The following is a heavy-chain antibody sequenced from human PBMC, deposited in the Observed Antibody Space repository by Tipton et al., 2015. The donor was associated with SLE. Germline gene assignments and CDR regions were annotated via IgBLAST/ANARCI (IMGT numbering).Heavy chain of an antibody. J-gene: IGHJ4*02. CDR3: ARWAGPTVNFDY. Sequence: TLSLTCTVSGGSISSYYWSWIRQPPGKGLEWIGYIYYSGSTNYNPSLKSRVTISVDTSKNQFSLKLSSVTAADTAVYYCARWAGPTVNFDYWGQGTLVTVLS. CDR2: IYYSGST. D-gene: IGHD4-11*01. V-gene: IGHV4-59*01. CDR1: GGSISSYY.